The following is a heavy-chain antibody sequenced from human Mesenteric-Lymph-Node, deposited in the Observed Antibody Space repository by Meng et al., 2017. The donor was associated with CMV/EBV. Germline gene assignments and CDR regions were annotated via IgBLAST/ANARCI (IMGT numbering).Heavy chain of an antibody. CDR1: GFTFTHAW. Sequence: FSALGFTFTHAWMSWVRQAPGKGLEWVGRIKSKTDGGTTDYAAPVKGRFTISRDDSKNTLYLQMNSLKTEDTAVYYCTTDPDDGGDYWGQGTLVTVSS. J-gene: IGHJ4*02. CDR3: TTDPDDGGDY. CDR2: IKSKTDGGTT. V-gene: IGHV3-15*01. D-gene: IGHD1-1*01.